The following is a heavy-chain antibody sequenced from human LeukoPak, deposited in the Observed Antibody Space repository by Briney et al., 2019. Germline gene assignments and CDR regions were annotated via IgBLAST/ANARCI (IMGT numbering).Heavy chain of an antibody. D-gene: IGHD3-3*01. J-gene: IGHJ4*02. Sequence: GGPLRLSCAASGFTFSDYYMSWIRQAPGKGLEWVSYISSSGSTIYYADSVKGRFTISRDNAKNSLYLQMNSLRAEDTAVYYCASYDFWSGYSIDYWGQGTLVTVSS. CDR1: GFTFSDYY. V-gene: IGHV3-11*04. CDR2: ISSSGSTI. CDR3: ASYDFWSGYSIDY.